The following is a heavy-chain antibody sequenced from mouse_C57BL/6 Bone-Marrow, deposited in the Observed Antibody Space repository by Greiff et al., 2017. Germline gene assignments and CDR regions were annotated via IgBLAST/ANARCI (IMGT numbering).Heavy chain of an antibody. J-gene: IGHJ2*01. CDR2: INYDGSST. CDR3: ARDTYYYGSSMYYFDY. D-gene: IGHD1-1*01. Sequence: EVKLVESEGGLVQPGSSMKLSCTASGFTFSDYYMAWVRQVPEKGLEWVANINYDGSSTYYLDSLKSRFIISRDNAKNILYLQMSSLKSEDTATYYCARDTYYYGSSMYYFDYWGQGTTLTVSS. V-gene: IGHV5-16*01. CDR1: GFTFSDYY.